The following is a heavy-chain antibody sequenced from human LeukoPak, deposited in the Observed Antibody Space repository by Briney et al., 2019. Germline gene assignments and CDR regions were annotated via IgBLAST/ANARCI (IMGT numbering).Heavy chain of an antibody. V-gene: IGHV3-7*01. CDR1: GFAFSSYS. D-gene: IGHD3-10*01. CDR2: INQDGTEK. Sequence: GGSLRLSCAVSGFAFSSYSMMWVRQAPGKGLEWVANINQDGTEKYYVDSVKGRFTVSRDYAKNSLYLQMNSLRVEDTAVYYCAKVAKYFYGPETYYFFEQWGQGTPVTASS. J-gene: IGHJ4*02. CDR3: AKVAKYFYGPETYYFFEQ.